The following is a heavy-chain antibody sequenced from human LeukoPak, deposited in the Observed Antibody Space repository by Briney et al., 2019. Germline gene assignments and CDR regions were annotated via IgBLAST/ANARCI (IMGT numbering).Heavy chain of an antibody. V-gene: IGHV4-31*03. J-gene: IGHJ5*02. CDR3: AKDRAGYCSGGSCYTTFDP. CDR2: IYYSRST. Sequence: SETLSLTCTVSGGSISSGGYYWTWIRQHPGKGLEWIGYIYYSRSTYYNPSLKSRVTISVDTSKNQFSLMLSSVTAADTALYYCAKDRAGYCSGGSCYTTFDPWGQGTLVTVSS. CDR1: GGSISSGGYY. D-gene: IGHD2-15*01.